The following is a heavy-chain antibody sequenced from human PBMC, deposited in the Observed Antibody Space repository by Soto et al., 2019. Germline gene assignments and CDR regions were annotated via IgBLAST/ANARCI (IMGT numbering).Heavy chain of an antibody. V-gene: IGHV4-59*01. CDR2: IYYSGST. J-gene: IGHJ4*02. Sequence: SETLSLTCTVSGGSISSYYWSWIRQPPGKGLEWIGYIYYSGSTNYNPSLKSRVTISVDTSKNQFSLKLSSVTAADTAVYYCAREGGYCSGGSCYSDWGRGTLVTVSS. CDR1: GGSISSYY. D-gene: IGHD2-15*01. CDR3: AREGGYCSGGSCYSD.